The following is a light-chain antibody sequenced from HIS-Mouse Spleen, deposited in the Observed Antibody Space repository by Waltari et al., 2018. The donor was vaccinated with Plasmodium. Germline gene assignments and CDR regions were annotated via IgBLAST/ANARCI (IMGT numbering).Light chain of an antibody. CDR2: EGS. Sequence: QSALTQPASVSGSPGQSITISCPGTSSDVGGYHLFSWYQQHPGKAPQLMIYEGSKRPSGVSNRFSGSKSGNTASLTISGLQAEDEADYYCCSYAGSSTFVFGGGTKLTVL. V-gene: IGLV2-23*03. CDR1: SSDVGGYHL. J-gene: IGLJ3*02. CDR3: CSYAGSSTFV.